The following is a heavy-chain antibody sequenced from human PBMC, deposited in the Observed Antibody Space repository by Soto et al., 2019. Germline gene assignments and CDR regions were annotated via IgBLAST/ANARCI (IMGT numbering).Heavy chain of an antibody. D-gene: IGHD2-2*01. CDR2: INAGNGNT. J-gene: IGHJ3*02. Sequence: GASVKVSCKASGYTFTSYAMHWVRQAPGQRLEWMGWINAGNGNTKYSQKFQGRVTITRDTSASTAYMELSSLRSEDTAVYYCTRGSAKGAFDIWGQGTMVTVSS. V-gene: IGHV1-3*01. CDR1: GYTFTSYA. CDR3: TRGSAKGAFDI.